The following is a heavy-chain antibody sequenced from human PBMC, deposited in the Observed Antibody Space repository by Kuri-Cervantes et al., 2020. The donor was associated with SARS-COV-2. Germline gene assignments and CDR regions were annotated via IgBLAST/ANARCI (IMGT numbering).Heavy chain of an antibody. J-gene: IGHJ4*02. V-gene: IGHV3-33*08. CDR2: IWYDGSNK. Sequence: GGSLRLSCAASGFTFSSYWMHWVRQAPGKGLEWVAVIWYDGSNKYYADSVKGRFTISRDNSRNTLYLQMNSLRAEDTAVYYCARDRGYGGLRYYFDYWGQGTLVTVSS. D-gene: IGHD5-12*01. CDR1: GFTFSSYW. CDR3: ARDRGYGGLRYYFDY.